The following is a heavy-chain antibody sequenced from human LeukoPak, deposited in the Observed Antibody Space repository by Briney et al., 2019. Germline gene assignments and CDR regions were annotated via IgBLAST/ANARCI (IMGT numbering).Heavy chain of an antibody. CDR3: ASPQESGTTSFVGY. D-gene: IGHD2/OR15-2a*01. V-gene: IGHV3-48*02. Sequence: PGGSLRLSCAASGFTFSTFGMNWVRQAPAKGLEWVSYISSSSSTIYYADSVKGRFTISRDNAKNSLYLQMNSLRDEDTAVYYCASPQESGTTSFVGYWSQGTLVTVSS. J-gene: IGHJ4*02. CDR1: GFTFSTFG. CDR2: ISSSSSTI.